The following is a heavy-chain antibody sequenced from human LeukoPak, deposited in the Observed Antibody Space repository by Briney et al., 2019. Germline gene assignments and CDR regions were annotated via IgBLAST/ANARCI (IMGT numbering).Heavy chain of an antibody. J-gene: IGHJ4*02. CDR3: ARAGLYSGSGLDY. Sequence: PGGSLRLSCAASGFTFSSYNMNWVRQAPGKGLEWVSSISTGSGYMYYADSVKGRFTISRDNAKNSLYLQMNSLRAEDTAVYFCARAGLYSGSGLDYWGQETLVTVSS. V-gene: IGHV3-21*01. CDR1: GFTFSSYN. D-gene: IGHD5-12*01. CDR2: ISTGSGYM.